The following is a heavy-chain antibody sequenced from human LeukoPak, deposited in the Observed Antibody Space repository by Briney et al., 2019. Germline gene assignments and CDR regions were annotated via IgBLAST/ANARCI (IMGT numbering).Heavy chain of an antibody. J-gene: IGHJ4*02. Sequence: SETLSLTCAVYGGSFSGYYWSWIRQPPGKGLEWIGEINHSGSTNYNPSLKSRVTISVDTSKNQFSLKLSSVTAADTAVYYCARETPRYCSSTSCYTATFDYWGQGTLVTVSS. D-gene: IGHD2-2*02. CDR2: INHSGST. CDR3: ARETPRYCSSTSCYTATFDY. V-gene: IGHV4-34*01. CDR1: GGSFSGYY.